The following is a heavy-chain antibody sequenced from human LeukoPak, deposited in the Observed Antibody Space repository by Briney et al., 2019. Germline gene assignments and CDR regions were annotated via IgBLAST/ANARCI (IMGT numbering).Heavy chain of an antibody. CDR3: ARDGGLYGSGSYYPYFDY. Sequence: PGGSLRLSCAASGFTFSSYGMHWVRQAPGKGLEWVAVISYDGNYKYYADSVKGRFTISRDNSKNTLYLQMNSLRAEDTAVYYCARDGGLYGSGSYYPYFDYWGQGTLVTVSS. D-gene: IGHD3-10*01. V-gene: IGHV3-30*03. CDR1: GFTFSSYG. J-gene: IGHJ4*02. CDR2: ISYDGNYK.